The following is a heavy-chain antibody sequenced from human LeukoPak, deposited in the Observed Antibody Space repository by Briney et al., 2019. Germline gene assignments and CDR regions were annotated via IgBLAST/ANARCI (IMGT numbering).Heavy chain of an antibody. CDR1: EFTFGGYW. D-gene: IGHD3-10*01. J-gene: IGHJ4*02. CDR3: ARGYYYGSGIFDY. V-gene: IGHV3-7*01. Sequence: TGGALRVSVAASEFTFGGYWISGGRQAPGKGLGWVANIKQDGSEKYYVDSVKGRFTISRDNAKNSLYLQMNSLRAEDTAVYYCARGYYYGSGIFDYWGQGTLVTVSS. CDR2: IKQDGSEK.